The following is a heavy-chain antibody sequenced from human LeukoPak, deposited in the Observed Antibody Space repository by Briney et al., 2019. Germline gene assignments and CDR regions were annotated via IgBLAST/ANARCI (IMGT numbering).Heavy chain of an antibody. CDR2: INHSGST. D-gene: IGHD1-20*01. V-gene: IGHV4-34*01. CDR1: GGSFSGYY. CDR3: ARAIVTGPLYYYYYMDV. Sequence: SETLSLTCAVYGGSFSGYYWSWIRQPPGKGLEWIGEINHSGSTNYNPSLKSRVAISVDTSKYQFSLKLSSVTAAATAVYYCARAIVTGPLYYYYYMDVWGKGTTVTVSS. J-gene: IGHJ6*03.